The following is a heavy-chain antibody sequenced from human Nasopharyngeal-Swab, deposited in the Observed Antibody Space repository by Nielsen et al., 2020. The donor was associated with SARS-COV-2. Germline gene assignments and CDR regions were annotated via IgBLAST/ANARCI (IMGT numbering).Heavy chain of an antibody. J-gene: IGHJ3*02. D-gene: IGHD3-3*01. CDR1: GFTFSSYS. Sequence: GGSLRLSCAASGFTFSSYSMNWVRQAPGKGLEWVSAISGSGGSTYYADSVKGRFTISRDNSKNTLYLQMNSLRSEDTAVYYCAREILRFLEWLLPDAFDIWGQGTMVTVSS. CDR3: AREILRFLEWLLPDAFDI. CDR2: ISGSGGST. V-gene: IGHV3-23*01.